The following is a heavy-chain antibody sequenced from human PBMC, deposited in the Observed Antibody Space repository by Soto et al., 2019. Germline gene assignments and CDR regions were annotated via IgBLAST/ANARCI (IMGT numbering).Heavy chain of an antibody. CDR2: MNPNSGNT. J-gene: IGHJ5*02. CDR1: GYTFTSYD. V-gene: IGHV1-8*01. Sequence: QVQLVQSGAEVKKPGASVKVSCKASGYTFTSYDINWVRQATGQGLEWMGWMNPNSGNTGYAQKFQGRVTMTRNTSISTAYMELSSLRSEDTAVYYCAREILANSGSHGGWFDPWGQGTLVTVSS. CDR3: AREILANSGSHGGWFDP. D-gene: IGHD1-26*01.